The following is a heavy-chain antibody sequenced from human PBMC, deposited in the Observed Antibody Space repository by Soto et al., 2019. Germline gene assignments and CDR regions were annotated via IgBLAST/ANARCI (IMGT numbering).Heavy chain of an antibody. CDR1: GFTFSSHE. V-gene: IGHV3-48*03. Sequence: GGSLRLSCEGSGFTFSSHEMNWVRQAPGKGLEWVSYISSNGDTIHYTWSVKGRXXXSRDNAKNSLSLQMNSLRAEDTAIYYRARGGYYFDSSGYFLSYYGLDVWGQGTTVTAP. CDR2: ISSNGDTI. J-gene: IGHJ6*02. CDR3: ARGGYYFDSSGYFLSYYGLDV. D-gene: IGHD3-22*01.